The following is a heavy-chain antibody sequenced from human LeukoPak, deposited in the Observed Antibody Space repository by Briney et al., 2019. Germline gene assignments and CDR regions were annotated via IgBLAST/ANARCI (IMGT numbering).Heavy chain of an antibody. D-gene: IGHD2-2*01. J-gene: IGHJ4*02. CDR1: GFTFSSYG. CDR2: ISGSGGST. Sequence: GGSLRLSCAASGFTFSSYGMHWVRQAPGKGLEWVSAISGSGGSTYYADSVKGRFTISRDNSKNTLYLQMNSLRAEDTAVYYCAKRYQLLWYGFDYWGQGTLVTVSS. CDR3: AKRYQLLWYGFDY. V-gene: IGHV3-23*01.